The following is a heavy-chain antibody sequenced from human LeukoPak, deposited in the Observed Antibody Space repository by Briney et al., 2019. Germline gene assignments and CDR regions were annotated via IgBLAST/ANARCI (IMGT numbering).Heavy chain of an antibody. CDR1: GFTFSSYW. CDR3: ARRGYCSSTSCLATILDY. D-gene: IGHD2-2*01. CDR2: INSDGSST. Sequence: GGSLRLSCAASGFTFSSYWMHWVRQAPGKGLVWVSRINSDGSSTSYADSVKGRFTISRDNAKNTLYLQMNSLRAEDTAVYYCARRGYCSSTSCLATILDYWGQGTLVTVSS. J-gene: IGHJ4*02. V-gene: IGHV3-74*01.